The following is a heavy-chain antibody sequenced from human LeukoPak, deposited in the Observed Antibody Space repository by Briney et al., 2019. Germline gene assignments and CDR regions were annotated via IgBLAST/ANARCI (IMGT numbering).Heavy chain of an antibody. V-gene: IGHV4-59*08. Sequence: SESLSLTCTVSGGSISSYYWSWIRQPPGKGLEWIGYIYYSGSTNYNPSLKSRVTISVDTSKNQFSLKLSSVTAADTAVYYCARSRHLLWFGEFQAPWGQGTLVTVSS. CDR1: GGSISSYY. CDR2: IYYSGST. D-gene: IGHD3-10*01. J-gene: IGHJ5*02. CDR3: ARSRHLLWFGEFQAP.